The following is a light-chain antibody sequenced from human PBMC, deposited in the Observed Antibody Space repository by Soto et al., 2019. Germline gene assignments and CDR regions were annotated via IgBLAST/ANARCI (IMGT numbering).Light chain of an antibody. CDR1: SSDVGGYNY. CDR3: SSYTGSSTYVV. V-gene: IGLV2-14*01. Sequence: QSALTQPASVSGSPGQSITISCTGTSSDVGGYNYVSWYQQHPGKAPKLMIYDVSNRPSGVSNRFSGSKSANTASLTISGLKAADEADYYCSSYTGSSTYVVFGGGTKLTVL. CDR2: DVS. J-gene: IGLJ2*01.